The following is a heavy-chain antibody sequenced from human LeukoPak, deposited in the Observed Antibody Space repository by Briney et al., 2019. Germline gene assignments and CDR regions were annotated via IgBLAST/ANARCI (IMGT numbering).Heavy chain of an antibody. D-gene: IGHD3-3*01. CDR1: GYTFTGYY. J-gene: IGHJ4*02. Sequence: GASVKVSCKASGYTFTGYYMHWVRQAPGQGLEWMGWINPNSGGTNYAQKFQGRITMTRVTSISTAYMELSRLRSDDTAVYYCARDIKGYYDFWSGYTTEPYYFDYWGQGTLVTVSS. CDR2: INPNSGGT. CDR3: ARDIKGYYDFWSGYTTEPYYFDY. V-gene: IGHV1-2*02.